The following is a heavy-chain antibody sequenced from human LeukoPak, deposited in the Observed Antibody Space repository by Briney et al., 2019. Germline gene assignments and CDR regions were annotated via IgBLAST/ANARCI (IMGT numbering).Heavy chain of an antibody. CDR1: GYTFTSNY. Sequence: GASVKVSCKAFGYTFTSNYMHWVRQAPGRGPEGMGVISPSGGSTTYAQKFQGRVTITRNTSISTAYMELSSLRSEDTAVYYCALTYSGSYSGAFDIWGQGTMVTVSS. D-gene: IGHD1-26*01. CDR2: ISPSGGST. J-gene: IGHJ3*02. CDR3: ALTYSGSYSGAFDI. V-gene: IGHV1-46*03.